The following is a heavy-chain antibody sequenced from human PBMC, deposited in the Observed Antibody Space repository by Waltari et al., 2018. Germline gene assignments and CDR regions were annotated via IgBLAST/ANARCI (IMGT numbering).Heavy chain of an antibody. V-gene: IGHV1-69*08. CDR1: GGTFSSYA. J-gene: IGHJ6*02. CDR2: IIPIFGTA. D-gene: IGHD6-13*01. Sequence: QVQLVQSGAEVKKPGSSVKVSCKASGGTFSSYAISWVRQAPGKGLEWMGRIIPIFGTANYAQKFQGRVTITADKSTSTAYMELSSLRSEDTAVYYCAREVAAAGYYYYYGMDVWGQGTTVTVSS. CDR3: AREVAAAGYYYYYGMDV.